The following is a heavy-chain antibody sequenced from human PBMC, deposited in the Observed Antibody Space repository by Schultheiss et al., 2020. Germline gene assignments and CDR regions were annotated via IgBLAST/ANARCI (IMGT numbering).Heavy chain of an antibody. CDR2: ISGDGGRT. CDR3: AKDVFPDTVYYYYYGMDV. D-gene: IGHD4-11*01. CDR1: GFTFSSYW. J-gene: IGHJ6*02. V-gene: IGHV3-23*01. Sequence: GGSLRLSCAASGFTFSSYWMHWVRQAPGKGLEWVSSISGDGGRTHYADSVKGRFTFSRDNSKNTLSLQMNSLRAEDTAIYYCAKDVFPDTVYYYYYGMDVWGQGTTVTVSS.